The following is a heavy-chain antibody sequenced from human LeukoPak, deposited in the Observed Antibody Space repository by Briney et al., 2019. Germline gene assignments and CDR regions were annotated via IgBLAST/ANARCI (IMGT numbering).Heavy chain of an antibody. CDR1: GYTFSELS. Sequence: PRASVKVSCKVSGYTFSELSIHWVRQAPGKGLEWMGGFDPEEDKIVHPQKLQGRVIMTEDTSTDTAYMELSSLRSEDTAVYYCAIFGGNPLNWFSPWGQGTLVIVSS. V-gene: IGHV1-24*01. CDR3: AIFGGNPLNWFSP. CDR2: FDPEEDKI. D-gene: IGHD4-23*01. J-gene: IGHJ5*02.